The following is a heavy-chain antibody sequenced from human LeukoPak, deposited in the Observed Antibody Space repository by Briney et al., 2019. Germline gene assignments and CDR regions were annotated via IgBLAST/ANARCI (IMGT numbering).Heavy chain of an antibody. CDR2: IYHSGST. CDR3: ARGVRSYYWFDP. V-gene: IGHV4-30-2*01. J-gene: IGHJ5*02. CDR1: DGSITTDDYF. D-gene: IGHD1-26*01. Sequence: SETLSLTCTVSDGSITTDDYFWSWIRQPPGKGPEWIGYIYHSGSTYYNPSLKSRVTISVDRSKNQFSLKLSSVTAADTAVYYCARGVRSYYWFDPWGQGTLVTVSS.